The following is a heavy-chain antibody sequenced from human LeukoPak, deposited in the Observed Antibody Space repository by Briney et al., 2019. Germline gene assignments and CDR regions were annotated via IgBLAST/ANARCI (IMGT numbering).Heavy chain of an antibody. D-gene: IGHD5-12*01. CDR3: AKDKGGYPAKGYHYYGMDV. CDR1: GFTVSSNY. V-gene: IGHV3-23*01. CDR2: ISGSGGST. J-gene: IGHJ6*02. Sequence: PGGSLRLSCAASGFTVSSNYMSWVRQAPGKGLEWVSDISGSGGSTYYADSVKGRFTISRDNSQNTLYLQMNSLRAEDTAVYYCAKDKGGYPAKGYHYYGMDVWGQGTTVTVSS.